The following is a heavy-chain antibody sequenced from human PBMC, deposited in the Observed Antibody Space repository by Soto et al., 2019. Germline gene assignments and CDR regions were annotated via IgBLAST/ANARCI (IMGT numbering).Heavy chain of an antibody. CDR3: AKELQLRFDF. V-gene: IGHV3-23*01. D-gene: IGHD5-18*01. J-gene: IGHJ4*02. Sequence: GGSLRLSCAPSGFTFSSYAMSWVRQAPGKGLEWVSAISGSGGNTYYTDSVKGRFTISRDNSKNTLYLQMNSLRAEDTAVYYCAKELQLRFDFWGQGTLVTVSS. CDR2: ISGSGGNT. CDR1: GFTFSSYA.